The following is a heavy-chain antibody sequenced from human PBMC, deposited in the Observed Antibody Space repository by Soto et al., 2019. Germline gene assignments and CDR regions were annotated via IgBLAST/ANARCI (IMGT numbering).Heavy chain of an antibody. J-gene: IGHJ4*02. V-gene: IGHV3-23*01. Sequence: EVQLLESGGTLVQPGGSLRLSCAASGFTYNNNDMTWVRQAPGKGPEWVSTISGSGSTYYADSVKGRFTISRDNSKNMIYLQMTSLRAEDTALYYCVKNRGSYDGWGQGTLVTVSS. D-gene: IGHD3-16*01. CDR1: GFTYNNND. CDR3: VKNRGSYDG. CDR2: ISGSGST.